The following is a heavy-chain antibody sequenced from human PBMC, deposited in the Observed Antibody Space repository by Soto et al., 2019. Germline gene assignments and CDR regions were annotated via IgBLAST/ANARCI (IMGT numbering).Heavy chain of an antibody. CDR2: INPDGNTI. J-gene: IGHJ4*02. V-gene: IGHV3-74*01. D-gene: IGHD3-3*01. Sequence: GGSLRLSCAASGFTFSKYWMHWVRQAPGEGLMWVSRINPDGNTIIYADAVKGRFTISRDNAKNTLYLQMDSLRADDTAVYYCTTYSDPFTRHFDYWGPGTLVTVSS. CDR3: TTYSDPFTRHFDY. CDR1: GFTFSKYW.